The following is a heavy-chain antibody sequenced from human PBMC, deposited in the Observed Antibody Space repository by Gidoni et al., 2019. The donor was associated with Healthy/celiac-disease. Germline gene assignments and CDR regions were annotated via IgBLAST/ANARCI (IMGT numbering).Heavy chain of an antibody. CDR2: INHGGST. V-gene: IGHV4-34*01. CDR1: GGSFSGYY. Sequence: QVQLQQWGAGLLKPSETLSLTCAVYGGSFSGYYWGWIRKTPGKGVEWIGEINHGGSTNYNPSLKSRVTISVDTSKNQFSLKLSSVTAADTAVYYCASIVVVPADYYYYGMDVWGKGTTVTVSS. J-gene: IGHJ6*04. D-gene: IGHD2-2*01. CDR3: ASIVVVPADYYYYGMDV.